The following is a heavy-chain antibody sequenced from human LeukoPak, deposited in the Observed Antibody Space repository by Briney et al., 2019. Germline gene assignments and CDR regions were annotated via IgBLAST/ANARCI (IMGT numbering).Heavy chain of an antibody. Sequence: GGSLRLSYAASGFTFSSYGMNWVRQAPGKGLEWVSSISSSSSYIYYADSVKGRFTISRDNAKNSLYLQMNSLRAEDTAVYYCARDRRGLTDYWGQGTLVTVSS. CDR1: GFTFSSYG. CDR3: ARDRRGLTDY. CDR2: ISSSSSYI. D-gene: IGHD5-12*01. V-gene: IGHV3-21*01. J-gene: IGHJ4*02.